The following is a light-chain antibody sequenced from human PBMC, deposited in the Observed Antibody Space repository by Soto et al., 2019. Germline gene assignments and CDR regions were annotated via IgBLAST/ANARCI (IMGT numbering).Light chain of an antibody. CDR1: QSISTY. CDR2: DAS. J-gene: IGKJ5*01. CDR3: QQRSNWVT. V-gene: IGKV3-11*01. Sequence: EVVLTQSPATLSLSPGERATLSCRASQSISTYLAWYQQKPGQAPRLLIYDASNRATDIAARFSGSGSGTDFRLIISRLDHEDAVVYYCQQRSNWVTFGQGTRLEIK.